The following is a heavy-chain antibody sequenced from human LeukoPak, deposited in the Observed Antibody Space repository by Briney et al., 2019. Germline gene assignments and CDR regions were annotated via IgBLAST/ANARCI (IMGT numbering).Heavy chain of an antibody. CDR3: ARLHPDRDGYMRRSFDS. V-gene: IGHV4-59*08. CDR2: IYYIGST. J-gene: IGHJ4*02. D-gene: IGHD5-24*01. Sequence: SETLSLTCTVSSGSISNYYWSWIRQPPGKGLEWIGYIYYIGSTNSNPSLKSRVTISLDTSKNQFSLKLSSVTAADTAVYYCARLHPDRDGYMRRSFDSWGQGTLVTVSS. CDR1: SGSISNYY.